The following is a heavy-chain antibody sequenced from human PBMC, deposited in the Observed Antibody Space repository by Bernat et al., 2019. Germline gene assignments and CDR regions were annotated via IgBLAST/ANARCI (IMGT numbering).Heavy chain of an antibody. Sequence: EVQLVQSGAEVKKPGESLKISCKGSGYSFTSYWIGWVRQMPGKVLEWMGIIYPGDSDTRYSPSFQGQVTISADKSISTAYLQWSSMKASDTAMYYGAGGVEMDTSGRDAFDIWGQGTMVTVSS. CDR2: IYPGDSDT. J-gene: IGHJ3*02. CDR3: AGGVEMDTSGRDAFDI. D-gene: IGHD5-24*01. V-gene: IGHV5-51*01. CDR1: GYSFTSYW.